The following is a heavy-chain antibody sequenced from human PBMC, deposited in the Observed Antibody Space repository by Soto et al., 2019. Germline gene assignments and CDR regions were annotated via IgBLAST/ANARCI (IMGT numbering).Heavy chain of an antibody. D-gene: IGHD3-3*01. J-gene: IGHJ4*02. Sequence: EVQLVESGGGLVKPGGSLRLSCAASGFTFSNAWMSWVRQAPGKGLEWVGRIKSKTDGGTTDYAAPVKGRFTISRDDSKNTLYLQMNSLKTEDTAVYYCTTRFMDFWSCYWGWVQGTLVTVSS. CDR2: IKSKTDGGTT. V-gene: IGHV3-15*01. CDR3: TTRFMDFWSCYWG. CDR1: GFTFSNAW.